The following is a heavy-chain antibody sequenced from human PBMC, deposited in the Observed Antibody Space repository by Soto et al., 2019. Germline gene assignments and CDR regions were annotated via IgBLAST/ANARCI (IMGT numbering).Heavy chain of an antibody. J-gene: IGHJ3*02. CDR1: GFTFSSYG. V-gene: IGHV3-33*01. CDR2: IWYDGSNK. Sequence: PGGSLRLSCAASGFTFSSYGMHWVRQAPGKGLEWVAVIWYDGSNKYYADSVKGRFTISRDNSKNTLYLQMNSLRAEDTAVYYCASAQGSDAFDIWGQGTMVTVSS. D-gene: IGHD2-15*01. CDR3: ASAQGSDAFDI.